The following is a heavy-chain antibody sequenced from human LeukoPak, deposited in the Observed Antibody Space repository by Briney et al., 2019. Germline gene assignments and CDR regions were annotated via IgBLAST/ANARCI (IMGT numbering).Heavy chain of an antibody. CDR1: GYTFTSYA. J-gene: IGHJ4*02. Sequence: GASVKVSCKASGYTFTSYAMDWVRQAPGQRLEWMGWINAGNGNTKYSQKFQGRVTITRDTSASTAYRELSSLRSEDTAVYYCARSLDGIAAAGSPLDYWGQGTLVTVSS. CDR3: ARSLDGIAAAGSPLDY. D-gene: IGHD6-13*01. CDR2: INAGNGNT. V-gene: IGHV1-3*01.